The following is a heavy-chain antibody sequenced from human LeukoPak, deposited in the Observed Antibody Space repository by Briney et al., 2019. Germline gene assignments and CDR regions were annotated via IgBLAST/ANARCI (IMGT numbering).Heavy chain of an antibody. Sequence: ASVKVSCKASGYTFTSYDINWVRQAIGQGLEWMGWMNPNSGNTGYAQKFQGRVTMTRNTSISTAYMELSSLRSEDTAVYYCARGVRLSCYSCRYYYYYMDVWGKGTTVTVSS. CDR3: ARGVRLSCYSCRYYYYYMDV. CDR1: GYTFTSYD. CDR2: MNPNSGNT. J-gene: IGHJ6*03. D-gene: IGHD2-15*01. V-gene: IGHV1-8*01.